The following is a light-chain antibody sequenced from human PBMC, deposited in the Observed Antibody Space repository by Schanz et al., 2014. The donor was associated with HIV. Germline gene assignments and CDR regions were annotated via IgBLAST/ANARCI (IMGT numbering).Light chain of an antibody. V-gene: IGKV3-20*01. Sequence: EIVLTQSPGTLSLSPGERATLSCRASQSVSSSYLAWYQQKPGQAPRLLFYANSFRATGVPDRFSGTGSGTDFTLTISRLEPDDFAVYYCQQYGSSPWTFGQGTRVDVK. CDR3: QQYGSSPWT. CDR2: ANS. J-gene: IGKJ1*01. CDR1: QSVSSSY.